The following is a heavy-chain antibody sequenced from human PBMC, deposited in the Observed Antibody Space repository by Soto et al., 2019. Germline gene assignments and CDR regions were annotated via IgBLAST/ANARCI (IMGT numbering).Heavy chain of an antibody. V-gene: IGHV4-30-4*01. CDR2: IYYSGST. D-gene: IGHD3-22*01. CDR1: GGSISSGDYY. CDR3: ARYHYYDSSGYYPPHFDY. J-gene: IGHJ4*02. Sequence: QVQLQESGPGLVKPSQTLSLTCTVSGGSISSGDYYWSWIRQPPGKGLEWIGYIYYSGSTYYNPSLKSRVTISVDTSKNQFSRKLSSVTAADTAVYYCARYHYYDSSGYYPPHFDYWGQGTLVTVSS.